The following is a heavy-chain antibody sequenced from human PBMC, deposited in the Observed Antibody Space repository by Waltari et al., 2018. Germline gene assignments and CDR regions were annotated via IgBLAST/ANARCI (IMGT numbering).Heavy chain of an antibody. D-gene: IGHD2-8*02. CDR2: ISSDGSRK. CDR3: ASCTGGNCYYYGFDV. J-gene: IGHJ6*02. Sequence: QVQLVESGGGVVQPGRSLRLSCAASGFTFSSSGWHWVRQTPGRGLEWVAVISSDGSRKSYADSVKGRFSISRDNSKNSLSLEMNSLRPEDTAVYYCASCTGGNCYYYGFDVWGQGTTVTVSS. CDR1: GFTFSSSG. V-gene: IGHV3-30*03.